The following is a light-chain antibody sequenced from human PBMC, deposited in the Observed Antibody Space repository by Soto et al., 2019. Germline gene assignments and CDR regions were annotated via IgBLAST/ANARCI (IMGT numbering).Light chain of an antibody. J-gene: IGKJ3*01. CDR1: QTISSY. CDR2: DAS. Sequence: DIQMTQSPAFLSMSVGDRLTLSCRASQTISSYLTWYQQKVGEAPKRLIYDASTLERGVPSRFSASGSGTEFTLIITALQREDFATYFCQQTYASPFNFGPGTKVDIK. V-gene: IGKV1-39*01. CDR3: QQTYASPFN.